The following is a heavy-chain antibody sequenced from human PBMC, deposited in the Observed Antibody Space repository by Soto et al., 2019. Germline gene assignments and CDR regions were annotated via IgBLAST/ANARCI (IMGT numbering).Heavy chain of an antibody. V-gene: IGHV4-34*01. CDR2: INHSGST. CDR3: ARGTTVTTYHGNWFDP. D-gene: IGHD4-17*01. Sequence: SETQSLTCAVYGGYFRGYYWSWIRQPPGKGLEWIGEINHSGSTNYNPSLKSRVTISVDTSKNQFSLKLSSVTAADTAVYYCARGTTVTTYHGNWFDPWGQGTLVTVSS. CDR1: GGYFRGYY. J-gene: IGHJ5*02.